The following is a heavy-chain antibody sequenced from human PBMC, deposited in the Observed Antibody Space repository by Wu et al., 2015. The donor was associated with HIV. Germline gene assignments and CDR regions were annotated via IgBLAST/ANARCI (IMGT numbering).Heavy chain of an antibody. CDR1: GDTFSTYA. CDR3: ATSYSSSWFFA. Sequence: QVQLVQSGAEVKKPGSSVKVSCKASGDTFSTYAISWVRQAPGQGLEWVGRIIPMFRTANYAQKFQGRVTITADESTSTAFMELSSLRSEDTAVYYCATSYSSSWFFAWGQGTLVTVSS. D-gene: IGHD6-13*01. J-gene: IGHJ5*02. V-gene: IGHV1-69*13. CDR2: IIPMFRTA.